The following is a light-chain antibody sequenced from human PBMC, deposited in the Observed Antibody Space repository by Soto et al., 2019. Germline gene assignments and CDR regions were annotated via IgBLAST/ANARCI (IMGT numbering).Light chain of an antibody. J-gene: IGKJ5*01. CDR1: QSVSGSY. V-gene: IGKV3-15*01. CDR2: GAS. Sequence: ELVMTQPPGTLSLPPGERATPSCRASQSVSGSYLAWYQQKPGQAPRLLIYGASSRATGIPVRFSGSGSGTEFTLTISSLQSEDFAVYYCQQYNNWPLTFGQGTRLEIK. CDR3: QQYNNWPLT.